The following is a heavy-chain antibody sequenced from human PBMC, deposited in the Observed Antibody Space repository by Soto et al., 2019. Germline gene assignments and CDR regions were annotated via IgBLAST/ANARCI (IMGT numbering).Heavy chain of an antibody. Sequence: SVKVSCKASVSTFTSSAVQWVRQARGQRLERLGWIVVGSGNTNYAQKFQERVTITRDMSTSTAYMELSSLRSEDTAVYYCAADRRDCRNGVCVYYFDYWGQGTLVTVSS. CDR3: AADRRDCRNGVCVYYFDY. V-gene: IGHV1-58*01. CDR1: VSTFTSSA. CDR2: IVVGSGNT. D-gene: IGHD2-8*01. J-gene: IGHJ4*02.